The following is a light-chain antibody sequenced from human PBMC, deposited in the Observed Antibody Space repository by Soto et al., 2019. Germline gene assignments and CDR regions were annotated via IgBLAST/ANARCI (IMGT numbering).Light chain of an antibody. Sequence: EIVKAQNTDTQSVCPWVRATLFCRASQSVSSNLAWYQQNPGQAPRLLIYDASTRATGIPPRFSGSGSVTDMTLTICNLGPGYSAVYYCQLRHMGRITFGHGTRLEIK. CDR3: QLRHMGRIT. CDR2: DAS. V-gene: IGKV3D-15*01. J-gene: IGKJ5*01. CDR1: QSVSSN.